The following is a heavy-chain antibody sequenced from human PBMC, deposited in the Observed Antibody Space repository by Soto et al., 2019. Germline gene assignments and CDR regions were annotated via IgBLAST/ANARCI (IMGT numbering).Heavy chain of an antibody. D-gene: IGHD4-17*01. CDR1: GGSISSIIYY. Sequence: ASETLSLTCTVSGGSISSIIYYWGWIRQPPGKGLEWIGSIYYSGSTYYNPSLKSRVTISVDTSKNQFSLKLSSVTAADTAVYYCLVTTLPGSDDYFDYWGQGTLVTVSS. J-gene: IGHJ4*02. V-gene: IGHV4-39*07. CDR2: IYYSGST. CDR3: LVTTLPGSDDYFDY.